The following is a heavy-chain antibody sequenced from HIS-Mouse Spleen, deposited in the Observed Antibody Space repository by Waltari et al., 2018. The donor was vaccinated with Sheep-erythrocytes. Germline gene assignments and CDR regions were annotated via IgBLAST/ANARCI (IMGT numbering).Heavy chain of an antibody. CDR3: AKPVGATTAFDY. J-gene: IGHJ4*02. Sequence: QVQLVESGGGVVQPGRSLRLSCAASGFTFSSYGMHWVRQAPGKGLEWVAVISYDGSNKYYADSVKGRFTISRDNSKNTLYLQMNSLRAEDTAVYYCAKPVGATTAFDYWGQGTLVTDSS. CDR1: GFTFSSYG. V-gene: IGHV3-30*18. D-gene: IGHD1-26*01. CDR2: ISYDGSNK.